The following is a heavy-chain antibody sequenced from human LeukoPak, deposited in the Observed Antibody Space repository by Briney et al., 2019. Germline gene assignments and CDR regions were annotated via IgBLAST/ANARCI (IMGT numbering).Heavy chain of an antibody. V-gene: IGHV4-59*11. CDR2: IDYSGST. D-gene: IGHD1-26*01. CDR3: ARDRRRERLHAFDI. CDR1: GGTFSRHY. Sequence: KPSETLSLTCTVSGGTFSRHYWSWIRQPPGKGLEGIAYIDYSGSTNYSPSLKSRLTISVDASKNQVSLKLTSVTAADTALYYCARDRRRERLHAFDIWGQGTRVTVSS. J-gene: IGHJ3*02.